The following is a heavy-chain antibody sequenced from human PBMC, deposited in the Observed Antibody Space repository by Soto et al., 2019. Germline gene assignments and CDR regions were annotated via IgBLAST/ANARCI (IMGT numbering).Heavy chain of an antibody. CDR1: GGSFTSYI. CDR2: IIPIQGTA. V-gene: IGHV1-69*08. Sequence: QVQLVQSGAEVKKPGSSVKVSCEASGGSFTSYIFTWVRQAPGQGLEWMGRIIPIQGTANYALKFQDRVTITADKATNTAYRELRSLRPEDTALYYCAKSLVFVDNAYMDVWGKGTTVTVSS. CDR3: AKSLVFVDNAYMDV. J-gene: IGHJ6*03. D-gene: IGHD2-21*01.